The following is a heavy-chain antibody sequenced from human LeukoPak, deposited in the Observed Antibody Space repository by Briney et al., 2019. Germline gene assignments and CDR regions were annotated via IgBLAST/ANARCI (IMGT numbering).Heavy chain of an antibody. J-gene: IGHJ4*02. D-gene: IGHD5-24*01. CDR1: GGTFSSYA. CDR2: IIPIFGTA. V-gene: IGHV1-69*13. CDR3: ARDRSVSWLQLGGFDY. Sequence: SVKVSCKASGGTFSSYAISWVRQAPGQGLEWMGGIIPIFGTANYAQKFQGRVTITADESTSTAYMELSSLRSEDTAVYYCARDRSVSWLQLGGFDYWGQGTLVTVSS.